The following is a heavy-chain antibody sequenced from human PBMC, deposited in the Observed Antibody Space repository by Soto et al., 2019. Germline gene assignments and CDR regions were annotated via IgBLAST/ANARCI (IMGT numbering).Heavy chain of an antibody. J-gene: IGHJ5*01. CDR3: VKDTKHMGTLGWFDS. Sequence: PGGSLRLSCASSGFTFDDYAMHWVRQAPGKGLQWVSGISWNSASTGYAESVRGRFTISRDNTKNSLYLQISSLRLEDMAIYYCVKDTKHMGTLGWFDSRGQGTLVTVSS. CDR1: GFTFDDYA. V-gene: IGHV3-9*03. CDR2: ISWNSAST. D-gene: IGHD7-27*01.